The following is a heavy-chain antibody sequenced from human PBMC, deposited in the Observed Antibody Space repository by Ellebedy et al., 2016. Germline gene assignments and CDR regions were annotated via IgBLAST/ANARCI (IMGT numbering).Heavy chain of an antibody. CDR2: ISGSGGST. D-gene: IGHD2-15*01. V-gene: IGHV3-23*01. J-gene: IGHJ4*02. CDR3: AKDRDIVVVLFDY. CDR1: GFTFSSYA. Sequence: GESLKISCAASGFTFSSYAMSWVRQAPGKGLEWVSAISGSGGSTYYADSVKGRFTISRDNPKNTLYLQMNSLRAEDTAVYYCAKDRDIVVVLFDYWGQGTLVTVSS.